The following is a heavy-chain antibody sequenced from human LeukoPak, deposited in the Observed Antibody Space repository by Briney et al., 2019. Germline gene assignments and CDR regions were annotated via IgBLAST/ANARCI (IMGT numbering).Heavy chain of an antibody. CDR3: ARQFYESRSPHAKYFQQ. CDR1: GGSLSSSSYY. V-gene: IGHV4-39*01. Sequence: PSETLSLTCSVSGGSLSSSSYYWGWIRQAPGRGLEWIGNIYYSGSTYYSPSLKSRVTISLDTSKNQFSLKLNSVPAADTAVYYCARQFYESRSPHAKYFQQWGQGTLVTVSS. CDR2: IYYSGST. J-gene: IGHJ1*01. D-gene: IGHD3-22*01.